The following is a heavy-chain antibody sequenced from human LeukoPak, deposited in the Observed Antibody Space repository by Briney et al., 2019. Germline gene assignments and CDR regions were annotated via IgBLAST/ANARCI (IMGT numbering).Heavy chain of an antibody. CDR2: ISGRTSNT. D-gene: IGHD5-12*01. Sequence: GGSLRLSCAASGXTFNTNAMTWVRQAPGKGLEWVLAISGRTSNTYYADSVKGRFTISRDNSKNTLYLQMDSLRAEDTAVYYCAKCGSSGCHLIDYWGLGNLVTVSS. V-gene: IGHV3-23*01. CDR3: AKCGSSGCHLIDY. J-gene: IGHJ4*02. CDR1: GXTFNTNA.